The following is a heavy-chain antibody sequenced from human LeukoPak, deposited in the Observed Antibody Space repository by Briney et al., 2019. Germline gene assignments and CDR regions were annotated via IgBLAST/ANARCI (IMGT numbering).Heavy chain of an antibody. J-gene: IGHJ4*02. V-gene: IGHV1-46*01. CDR1: GYTFTSYY. D-gene: IGHD3-22*01. CDR3: GRRWYYYDSSGYYRYYYFDY. Sequence: WASVKVSCKASGYTFTSYYMHWVRQAPGQGLEGMGIINPSGGSTSYAQKFQGRVTMTRDMSTSTVYMELSSLRSEDTAVYYCGRRWYYYDSSGYYRYYYFDYWGQGTLVTVSS. CDR2: INPSGGST.